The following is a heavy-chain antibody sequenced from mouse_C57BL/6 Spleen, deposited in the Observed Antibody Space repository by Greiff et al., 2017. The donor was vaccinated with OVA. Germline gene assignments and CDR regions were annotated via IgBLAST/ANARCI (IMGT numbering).Heavy chain of an antibody. CDR1: GYTFTSYG. V-gene: IGHV1-81*01. D-gene: IGHD1-1*01. J-gene: IGHJ1*03. Sequence: QVQLQQSGAELARPGASVTLSCKASGYTFTSYGISWVKQRTGQGLEWIGEIYPRSGNTYYNEKFKGKATLTADKSSSTAYMELRSLTSEDSAVYFCASDGRSPWYFDVWGTGTTVTVSS. CDR2: IYPRSGNT. CDR3: ASDGRSPWYFDV.